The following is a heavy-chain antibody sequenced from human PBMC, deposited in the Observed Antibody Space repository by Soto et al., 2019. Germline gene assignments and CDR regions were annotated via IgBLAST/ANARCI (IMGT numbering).Heavy chain of an antibody. CDR2: MSHSGGT. Sequence: SETLSLACAVYGVSVSSSSNYYWSWIRQPPGKGLEWIGEMSHSGGTHFNPSLKSRVTISVDTSNNQFSLKMSSVTAADTALYYCARVERGTATTVPDAFDIWGPGTMVTVSS. V-gene: IGHV4-34*01. CDR3: ARVERGTATTVPDAFDI. J-gene: IGHJ3*02. D-gene: IGHD1-1*01. CDR1: GVSVSSSSNYY.